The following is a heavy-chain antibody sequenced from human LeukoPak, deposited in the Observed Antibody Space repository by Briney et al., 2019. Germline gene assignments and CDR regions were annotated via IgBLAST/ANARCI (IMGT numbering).Heavy chain of an antibody. Sequence: GGSLRLSCAASGFTFSRYWMSWVRQGPGKGLEWVANIKKDGSEKGYVDSVKGRFTISRDNAKNSLSLQMNSLRAEDTAVYYCDCSTTNCYDDYWGQGTLVTVSS. CDR1: GFTFSRYW. CDR3: DCSTTNCYDDY. V-gene: IGHV3-7*03. CDR2: IKKDGSEK. J-gene: IGHJ4*02. D-gene: IGHD2-2*01.